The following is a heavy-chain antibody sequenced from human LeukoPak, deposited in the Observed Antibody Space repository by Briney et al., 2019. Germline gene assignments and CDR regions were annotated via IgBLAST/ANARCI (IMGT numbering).Heavy chain of an antibody. D-gene: IGHD3-3*01. CDR1: GGSISSYY. CDR2: IYYSGST. CDR3: TRVARRDFWSGYNTRRNWYFDL. Sequence: SETLSLTCTVPGGSISSYYWSSIRQPPRKGLEWIGYIYYSGSTNYNPSLTSRVTISVATSKNQFSLMLNSVTSAGPALFYFTRVARRDFWSGYNTRRNWYFDLWGRGTLVTVSS. V-gene: IGHV4-59*01. J-gene: IGHJ2*01.